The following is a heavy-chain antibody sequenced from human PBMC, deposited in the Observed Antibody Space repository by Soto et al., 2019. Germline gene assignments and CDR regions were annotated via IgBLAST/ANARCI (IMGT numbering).Heavy chain of an antibody. CDR2: IRYSGNT. CDR3: ASSAGTYYDDYYLNY. CDR1: GGSTTSSSYY. D-gene: IGHD1-26*01. J-gene: IGHJ4*02. V-gene: IGHV4-39*01. Sequence: QLQLQESGPGLVKPSETLSLTCSVSGGSTTSSSYYWVWIRQPPGKGLEWIGSIRYSGNTYYTPSLKSRVTMSIDTSKNQFSLNLSSVTASDTAVYYCASSAGTYYDDYYLNYWGQGTLVTVSS.